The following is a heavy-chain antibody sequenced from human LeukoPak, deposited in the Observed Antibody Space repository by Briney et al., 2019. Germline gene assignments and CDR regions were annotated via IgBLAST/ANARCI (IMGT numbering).Heavy chain of an antibody. Sequence: SETLSLTCAVYGESFSAYFWNWIRQAPGKPLEYIGEINHRGSSHYNPSLKTRVTLSVDTSKNQFSLKLTSVTAADTAVYFCARGGSFDGYCSAGACDAGYYDSWGQGTPVTVSS. CDR1: GESFSAYF. J-gene: IGHJ4*02. CDR2: INHRGSS. V-gene: IGHV4-34*01. D-gene: IGHD2-15*01. CDR3: ARGGSFDGYCSAGACDAGYYDS.